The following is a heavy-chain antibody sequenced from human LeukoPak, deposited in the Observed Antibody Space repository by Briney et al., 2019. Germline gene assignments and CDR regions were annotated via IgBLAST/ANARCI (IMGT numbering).Heavy chain of an antibody. CDR3: AKAARLWFGELLTFDY. D-gene: IGHD3-10*01. V-gene: IGHV3-23*01. CDR2: ISGSGGST. CDR1: GFTFSSCA. J-gene: IGHJ4*02. Sequence: PGGSLRLSCAASGFTFSSCAMSWVRQAPGKGLEWVSAISGSGGSTYYADSVKGRFTISRDNSKNTLYLQMNSLRAEDTAVYYCAKAARLWFGELLTFDYWGQGTLVTVSS.